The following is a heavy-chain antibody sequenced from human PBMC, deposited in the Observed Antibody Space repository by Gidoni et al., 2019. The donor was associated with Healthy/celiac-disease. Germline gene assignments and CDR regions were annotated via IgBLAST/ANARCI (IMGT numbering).Heavy chain of an antibody. V-gene: IGHV4-39*01. CDR2: IYYSGST. CDR3: ASLDEWELLMHV. J-gene: IGHJ4*02. CDR1: GGPNSSSSYY. D-gene: IGHD1-26*01. Sequence: QLQLQESGPGLVKPSETLSLTCTVSGGPNSSSSYYWGWISQPPGKGLEWIGSIYYSGSTYYNPSLKSRVTISVDTSKNQFSLKLSSVTAADTAVYYCASLDEWELLMHVWGQGTLVTVSS.